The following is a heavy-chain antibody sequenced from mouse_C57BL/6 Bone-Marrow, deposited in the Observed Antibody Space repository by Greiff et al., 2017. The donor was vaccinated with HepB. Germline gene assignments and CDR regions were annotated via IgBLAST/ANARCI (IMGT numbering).Heavy chain of an antibody. CDR1: GFTFSSYA. CDR2: ISDGGSYT. D-gene: IGHD2-2*01. Sequence: EVNLVESGGGLVKPGGSLKLSCAASGFTFSSYAMSWVRQTPEKRLEWVATISDGGSYTYYPDNVKGRFTISRDNAKNNLYLQMSHLKSEDTAMYYCARRVTTRYFDVWGTGTTVTVSS. CDR3: ARRVTTRYFDV. V-gene: IGHV5-4*03. J-gene: IGHJ1*03.